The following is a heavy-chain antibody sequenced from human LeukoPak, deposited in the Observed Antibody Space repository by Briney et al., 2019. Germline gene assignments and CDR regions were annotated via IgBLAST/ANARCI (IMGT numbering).Heavy chain of an antibody. CDR3: ARSELLWFGKVNSGFDF. CDR2: VYYSGST. CDR1: GGSISTYY. J-gene: IGHJ4*02. D-gene: IGHD3-10*01. V-gene: IGHV4-59*01. Sequence: PSETLSLTCTVSGGSISTYYWSWIRQPPGKGLEWIGYVYYSGSTNYNPSLMSRVTISVDTSENQFSLKLSSVTAADTAMYYCARSELLWFGKVNSGFDFWGQGTPVTVSS.